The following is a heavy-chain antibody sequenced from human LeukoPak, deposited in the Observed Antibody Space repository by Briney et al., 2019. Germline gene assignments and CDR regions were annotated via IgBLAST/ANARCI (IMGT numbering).Heavy chain of an antibody. D-gene: IGHD6-19*01. Sequence: PGGSLRLSCAASGFTFSSYAMHWVRQAPGKGLEWVAVISYDGSNKYYADSVKGRFTISRDNSKNTLYLQMNSLRAEDTAVYYCARAIAVAGRYYYGMDVWGQGTTVTVSS. CDR1: GFTFSSYA. J-gene: IGHJ6*02. CDR2: ISYDGSNK. CDR3: ARAIAVAGRYYYGMDV. V-gene: IGHV3-30-3*01.